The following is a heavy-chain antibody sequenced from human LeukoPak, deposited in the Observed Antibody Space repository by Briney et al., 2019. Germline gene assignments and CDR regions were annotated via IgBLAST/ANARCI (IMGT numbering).Heavy chain of an antibody. D-gene: IGHD1-26*01. CDR1: GGSIITTNW. CDR2: VHLNGAT. J-gene: IGHJ4*02. Sequence: PSGTLSLTCGVSGGSIITTNWWSWVPQPPGKGLEWIGEVHLNGATNYNPSLESRVSMSIDKSKNQLSLKLSSVTAADTATYYCTRESGAFSPFGFWSQGTLVTVSS. CDR3: TRESGAFSPFGF. V-gene: IGHV4-4*02.